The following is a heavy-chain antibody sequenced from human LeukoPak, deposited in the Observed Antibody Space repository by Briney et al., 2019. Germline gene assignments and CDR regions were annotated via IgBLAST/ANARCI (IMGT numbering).Heavy chain of an antibody. J-gene: IGHJ3*02. D-gene: IGHD6-6*01. CDR3: ARGLSSSSAFDI. Sequence: GRSLRLSCAAPGPTFSIYAMHWVRQAPGKGLGWEAVISYDGSNKYYADSVKGRFTISTDNSKNTLYLQMNSLRAEDTAVYYCARGLSSSSAFDIWGQGTMVTVSS. V-gene: IGHV3-30*04. CDR2: ISYDGSNK. CDR1: GPTFSIYA.